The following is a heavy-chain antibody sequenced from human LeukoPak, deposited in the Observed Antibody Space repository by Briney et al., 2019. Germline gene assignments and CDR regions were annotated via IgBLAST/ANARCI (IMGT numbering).Heavy chain of an antibody. CDR2: ITSSSSTI. D-gene: IGHD3-22*01. Sequence: GGSLRLSCAASGFTFSTYSMNWVRQAPGKGLEWVPYITSSSSTIYYADSVRGRFTISRDNAKNSLYLQMNSLRDEDTAVYYCARVDWMIGAFDIWGQGTMVTVSS. J-gene: IGHJ3*02. V-gene: IGHV3-48*02. CDR1: GFTFSTYS. CDR3: ARVDWMIGAFDI.